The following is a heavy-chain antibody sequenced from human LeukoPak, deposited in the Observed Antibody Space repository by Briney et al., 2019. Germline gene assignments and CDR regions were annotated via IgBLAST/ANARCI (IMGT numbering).Heavy chain of an antibody. CDR3: ARDRWELTPAKGWFDS. Sequence: PSETLSLTCVVSGDSMTNYYWSWIRQPAGQGLEWIGHIYVSGRTNYNPSFKSRVSMSIDTSKKQFSLNLTSVSAADTAVYFCARDRWELTPAKGWFDSWGQGTLVTVSS. CDR1: GDSMTNYY. D-gene: IGHD1-26*01. J-gene: IGHJ5*01. CDR2: IYVSGRT. V-gene: IGHV4-4*07.